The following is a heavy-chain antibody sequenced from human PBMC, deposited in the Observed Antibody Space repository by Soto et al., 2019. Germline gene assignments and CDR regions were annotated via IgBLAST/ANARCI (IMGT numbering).Heavy chain of an antibody. CDR1: GFTFWTYA. J-gene: IGHJ1*01. D-gene: IGHD3-22*01. CDR3: ARHPPPGYYYDSSGYYGYFQH. Sequence: GGSLRLSCAASGFTFWTYAMRWVRQAPGTGLEWVSVISGTGGGTSYADSVKGRFTISRDNSKNTLYLQMNSRGGEDTAGYYCARHPPPGYYYDSSGYYGYFQHWGQGTPVTVSS. V-gene: IGHV3-23*01. CDR2: ISGTGGGT.